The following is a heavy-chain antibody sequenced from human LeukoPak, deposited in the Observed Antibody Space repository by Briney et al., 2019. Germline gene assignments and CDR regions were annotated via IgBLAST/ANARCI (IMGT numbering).Heavy chain of an antibody. J-gene: IGHJ3*01. CDR1: GFTVTSNY. Sequence: GGSLRLSCAASGFTVTSNYMARVRQAPGKGLEWVSVVYGGGSTYYADSVKGRFTISRDNSKNTPYLQMNSLRTKDTAVYYCARANPLIVGARAGGPIDFWGQGTMVTVSS. V-gene: IGHV3-53*05. CDR3: ARANPLIVGARAGGPIDF. CDR2: VYGGGST. D-gene: IGHD1-26*01.